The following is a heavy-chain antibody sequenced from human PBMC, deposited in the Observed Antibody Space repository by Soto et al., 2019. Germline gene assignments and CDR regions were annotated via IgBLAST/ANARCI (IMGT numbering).Heavy chain of an antibody. CDR1: GVSISSYH. J-gene: IGHJ4*02. D-gene: IGHD3-3*01. CDR2: IYSSGST. Sequence: QVQLQESGPGLVKPSETLSLTCTVSGVSISSYHWSWIRQPPGKGLEWIGYIYSSGSTNSNPSLKGRVTFSVDTSKNQFALKLSSVTAADTAVYYCASHPTITTNFDYWGPGTLVTVSS. V-gene: IGHV4-59*08. CDR3: ASHPTITTNFDY.